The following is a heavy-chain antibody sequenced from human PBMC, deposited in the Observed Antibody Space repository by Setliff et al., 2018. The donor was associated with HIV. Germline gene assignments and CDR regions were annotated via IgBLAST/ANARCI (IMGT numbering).Heavy chain of an antibody. V-gene: IGHV4-4*02. D-gene: IGHD6-19*01. CDR1: GGSINTNNW. CDR2: IYHSGTT. Sequence: PSETLSLTCAVSGGSINTNNWWSWVRQPPGKGLEWIGEIYHSGTTNYKSLLKSRVTISVDKSKNQFSLKLSTVTAAETAIYDCARDPRGWLGWGGYFDYWGQGTLVTVSS. J-gene: IGHJ4*02. CDR3: ARDPRGWLGWGGYFDY.